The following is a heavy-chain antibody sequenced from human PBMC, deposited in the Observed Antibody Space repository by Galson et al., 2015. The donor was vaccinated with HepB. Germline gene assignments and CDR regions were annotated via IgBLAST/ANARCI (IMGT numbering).Heavy chain of an antibody. CDR1: GFTFSSYS. CDR2: ISSSSGAI. Sequence: SLRLSCAASGFTFSSYSMNWVRQAPGKGLEWVSYISSSSGAIYYADSVKGRFTISRDNAKISLYLQMNSLRAEDTAVYYCARYCSSTSCLRGFDYWGQGTLVTVSS. D-gene: IGHD2-2*01. V-gene: IGHV3-48*01. J-gene: IGHJ4*02. CDR3: ARYCSSTSCLRGFDY.